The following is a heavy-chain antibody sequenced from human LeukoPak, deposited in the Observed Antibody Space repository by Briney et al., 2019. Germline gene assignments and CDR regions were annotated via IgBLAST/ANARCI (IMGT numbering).Heavy chain of an antibody. J-gene: IGHJ5*02. D-gene: IGHD3-10*01. CDR3: ARVKPTYYNGSGSYSISPTRWFDP. V-gene: IGHV4-34*01. CDR1: GGSFSGYY. Sequence: SETLSLTCAVYGGSFSGYYWSWIRQPPGKGLEWIGEINHSGSTSYNPSLTGRVTISVDTSKNQFSLKLSSVTAADTAVYYCARVKPTYYNGSGSYSISPTRWFDPWGQGTLVTVSS. CDR2: INHSGST.